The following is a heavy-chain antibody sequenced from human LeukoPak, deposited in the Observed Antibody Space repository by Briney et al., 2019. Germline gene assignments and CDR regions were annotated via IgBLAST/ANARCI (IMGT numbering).Heavy chain of an antibody. J-gene: IGHJ4*02. CDR3: AKALRRGNYYDSSGYYPFDY. CDR2: IRYDGSNK. CDR1: GFTFSSYG. Sequence: GGSLRLSCAASGFTFSSYGMHWVRQAPGKGLEWVAFIRYDGSNKYYADSVKGRFTISRDNSKNTLYLQMNSLRAEDTAVYYCAKALRRGNYYDSSGYYPFDYWGQGTLVTVSS. V-gene: IGHV3-30*02. D-gene: IGHD3-22*01.